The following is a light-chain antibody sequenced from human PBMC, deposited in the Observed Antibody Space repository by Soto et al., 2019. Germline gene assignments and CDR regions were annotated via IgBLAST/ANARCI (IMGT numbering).Light chain of an antibody. CDR1: QSVSNTY. CDR2: GAS. Sequence: EIVLTQSPGTLSLCPGERATLSCRASQSVSNTYLAWYQHKPGQAPRLLIYGASDRATGIPDRFSGSGSVTDFTLTISSLEPEDFALYYCQQYGTSPVTFGQGTKLEIK. V-gene: IGKV3-20*01. J-gene: IGKJ2*01. CDR3: QQYGTSPVT.